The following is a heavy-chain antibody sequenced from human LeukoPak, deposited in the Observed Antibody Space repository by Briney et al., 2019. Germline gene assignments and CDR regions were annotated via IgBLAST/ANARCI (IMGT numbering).Heavy chain of an antibody. J-gene: IGHJ3*02. CDR3: ARDPSSVDAFDI. Sequence: ASVKVPCKASGYIFTNYYIHWVRQAPGQGLEWMGIINPSGGSTSYAQKFQGRVTMTRDTSTSTVYMELSSLRSEDTAVYYCARDPSSVDAFDIWGQGTMVTVSS. D-gene: IGHD6-6*01. V-gene: IGHV1-46*01. CDR1: GYIFTNYY. CDR2: INPSGGST.